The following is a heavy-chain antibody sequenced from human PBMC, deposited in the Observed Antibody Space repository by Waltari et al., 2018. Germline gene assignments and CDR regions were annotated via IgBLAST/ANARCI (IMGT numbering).Heavy chain of an antibody. CDR3: TAGGIKSDY. V-gene: IGHV3-73*02. CDR2: IRSKANSYAT. CDR1: GFTFSGSA. D-gene: IGHD3-10*01. Sequence: EVQLVESGGGLVQPGGSLKLSCAASGFTFSGSAMHWDRQASGKGLEWVGRIRSKANSYATAYAASVKGRFTISRDDSKNTAYLQMNSLKTEDTAVYYCTAGGIKSDYWGQGTLVTVSS. J-gene: IGHJ4*02.